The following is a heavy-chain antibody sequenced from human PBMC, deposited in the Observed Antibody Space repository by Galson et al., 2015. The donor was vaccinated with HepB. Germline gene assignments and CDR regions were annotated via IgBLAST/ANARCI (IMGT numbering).Heavy chain of an antibody. CDR1: GFIFNSSS. Sequence: SLRLSCAASGFIFNSSSMHWVRQSPGKGLEWVAAISFDGRNKYYADSVKGRFIISRDSSKGTAYMEMSSLTYEDTAVFYCARVAGRGNSFLYPFDYWGQGTLVTVSS. CDR2: ISFDGRNK. V-gene: IGHV3-30-3*01. D-gene: IGHD1-26*01. J-gene: IGHJ4*02. CDR3: ARVAGRGNSFLYPFDY.